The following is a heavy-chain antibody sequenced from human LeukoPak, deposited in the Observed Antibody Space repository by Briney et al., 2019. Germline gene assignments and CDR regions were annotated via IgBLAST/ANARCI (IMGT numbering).Heavy chain of an antibody. CDR3: ARGSSSSWYGKYYFDY. CDR1: GFTFSSYS. D-gene: IGHD6-13*01. CDR2: ISSSSSTI. V-gene: IGHV3-48*01. Sequence: GGSLRLSCAASGFTFSSYSMNWVRQAPGKGLEWVSYISSSSSTIYYADSVKGRFTISRDNAKNSLYLQMNSLRAEDTAVYYCARGSSSSWYGKYYFDYWGQGTLVTVSS. J-gene: IGHJ4*02.